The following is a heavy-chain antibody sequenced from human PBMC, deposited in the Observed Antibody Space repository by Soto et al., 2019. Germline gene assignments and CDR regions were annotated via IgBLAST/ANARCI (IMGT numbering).Heavy chain of an antibody. V-gene: IGHV4-34*02. CDR3: AREGGSGWYYYDY. Sequence: QVQLQQWGAGLLKPSETLSLTCAVNGGSFSGYSWTWIRQAPGKGLDWIGKINYTGSTNYSTSLKGRVTLSVDTSKSQFSLELRSVSAADNAVYYCAREGGSGWYYYDYWGHGTLVTVSS. J-gene: IGHJ4*01. D-gene: IGHD6-19*01. CDR2: INYTGST. CDR1: GGSFSGYS.